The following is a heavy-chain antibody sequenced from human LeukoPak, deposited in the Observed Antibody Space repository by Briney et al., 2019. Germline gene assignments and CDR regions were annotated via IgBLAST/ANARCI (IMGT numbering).Heavy chain of an antibody. J-gene: IGHJ6*03. Sequence: GGSLRLSCAASGFTFSSYIMNWVRQAPGKGLEWVSSISSSSSYIYYADSVKGRFTISRDNAKNSLYLQMNSLRAEDTAVYYCAREEYSSGWYHYYYMDVWGKGTTVTVSS. CDR2: ISSSSSYI. V-gene: IGHV3-21*01. CDR1: GFTFSSYI. CDR3: AREEYSSGWYHYYYMDV. D-gene: IGHD6-19*01.